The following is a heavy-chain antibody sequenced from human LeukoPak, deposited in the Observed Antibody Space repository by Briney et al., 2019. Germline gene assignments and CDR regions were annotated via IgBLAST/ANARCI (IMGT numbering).Heavy chain of an antibody. CDR3: ARGATTYYDFWSGYYPFDY. D-gene: IGHD3-3*01. V-gene: IGHV4-59*11. J-gene: IGHJ4*02. CDR2: IYYSGST. Sequence: SQTLSLTCTVSGGSISSHYWSWIRQPPGKGLEWIGYIYYSGSTNYNPSLKSRVTISVDTSKNQFSLKLSSVTAADTAVYYCARGATTYYDFWSGYYPFDYWGQGTLVTVSS. CDR1: GGSISSHY.